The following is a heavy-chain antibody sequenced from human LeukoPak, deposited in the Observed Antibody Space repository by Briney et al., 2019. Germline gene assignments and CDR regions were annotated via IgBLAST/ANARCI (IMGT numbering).Heavy chain of an antibody. D-gene: IGHD5-24*01. Sequence: SVKASCKASGGTFSSYAISWVRQAPGQGLEWMGGIIPIFGTANYAQKFQGRVTITADKSTSTAYMELSSLRSEDTAVYYCAREKGGGYNSGVGYWGQGTLVTVSS. CDR1: GGTFSSYA. J-gene: IGHJ4*02. V-gene: IGHV1-69*06. CDR3: AREKGGGYNSGVGY. CDR2: IIPIFGTA.